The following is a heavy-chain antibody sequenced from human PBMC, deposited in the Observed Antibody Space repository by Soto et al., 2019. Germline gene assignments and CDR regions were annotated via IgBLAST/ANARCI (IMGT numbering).Heavy chain of an antibody. V-gene: IGHV4-39*01. CDR3: ARHRDGYYYDSSGYFGWFDP. J-gene: IGHJ5*02. CDR1: GGSISSSSYY. D-gene: IGHD3-22*01. Sequence: PSETLSLTCTVSGGSISSSSYYWGWIRQPPGKGREWIGSIYYSGSTSYNPSLKSRVTISVDTSKNQFSLKLSSVTAADTAVYYCARHRDGYYYDSSGYFGWFDPWGQGTLVTVSS. CDR2: IYYSGST.